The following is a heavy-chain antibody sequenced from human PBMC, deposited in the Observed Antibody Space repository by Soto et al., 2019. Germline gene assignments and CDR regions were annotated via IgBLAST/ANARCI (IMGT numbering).Heavy chain of an antibody. Sequence: EVQLVESGGGLVKPGGSLRLSCAASGLTFSSYSMNWVRQAPGKGLEWVSSISSSTNYIYYADSVKGRFTISRDNAKNELFLQRNSMRAEDTAVYYCARGPDSYDSSGYYSEPQGAAFDIWGQGTMVTVSS. V-gene: IGHV3-21*01. CDR2: ISSSTNYI. CDR1: GLTFSSYS. J-gene: IGHJ3*02. D-gene: IGHD3-22*01. CDR3: ARGPDSYDSSGYYSEPQGAAFDI.